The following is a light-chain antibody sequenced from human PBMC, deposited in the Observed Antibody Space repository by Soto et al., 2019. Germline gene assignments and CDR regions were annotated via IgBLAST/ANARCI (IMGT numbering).Light chain of an antibody. CDR3: QQYNNWPLT. J-gene: IGKJ1*01. V-gene: IGKV3-15*01. CDR1: QSVSSN. CDR2: GAS. Sequence: EIVMTQSPATLSVSPGERATLSCRASQSVSSNLAWYQQKPGQAPRLLIYGASTRATGIPARFSGSGSGTVFTLTISSLQSEDFAVYYCQQYNNWPLTFGQGT.